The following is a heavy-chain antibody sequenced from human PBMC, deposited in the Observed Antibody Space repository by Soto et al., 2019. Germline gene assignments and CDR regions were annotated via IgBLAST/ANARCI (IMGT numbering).Heavy chain of an antibody. Sequence: ASVKVSCKASGYTFTSYYMHWVRQAPGQGLEWMGIINPSGGSTSYAQKFQGRVTMTRDTSTSTVYMELSSLRSEDTAVYYCARSRSYYYDSSGYYDAFDIWGQGTMVTVSS. D-gene: IGHD3-22*01. J-gene: IGHJ3*02. CDR3: ARSRSYYYDSSGYYDAFDI. V-gene: IGHV1-46*01. CDR1: GYTFTSYY. CDR2: INPSGGST.